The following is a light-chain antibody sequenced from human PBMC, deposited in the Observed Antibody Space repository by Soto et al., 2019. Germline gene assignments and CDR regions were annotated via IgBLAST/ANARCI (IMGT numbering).Light chain of an antibody. CDR2: KAS. Sequence: DIQMTQSPSTLSASVGDRVTITCRASQTISSWLAWYQQKPGKAPKLLIYKASTLKSGVPSRFSGSGSGTEFTLTISSLQPDDFAAYYCQHYNSYSEAFGQGTIVDI. J-gene: IGKJ1*01. CDR1: QTISSW. CDR3: QHYNSYSEA. V-gene: IGKV1-5*03.